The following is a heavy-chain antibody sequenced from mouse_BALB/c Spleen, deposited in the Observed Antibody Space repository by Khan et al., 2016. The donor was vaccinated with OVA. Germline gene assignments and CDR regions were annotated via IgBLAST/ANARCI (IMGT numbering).Heavy chain of an antibody. CDR2: INPYFGSS. CDR1: GYSFSDYM. Sequence: EVQLQQSGPEPVRPGASVKISCKASGYSFSDYMIYWVKQSHGKSLEWIGNINPYFGSSNYNLKFKDKATLTVDRSSSTAYMQLNSLTSEDSSVXYCARAGWLQGLLAYWGQGTLVTVSA. V-gene: IGHV1-39*01. J-gene: IGHJ3*01. D-gene: IGHD2-2*01. CDR3: ARAGWLQGLLAY.